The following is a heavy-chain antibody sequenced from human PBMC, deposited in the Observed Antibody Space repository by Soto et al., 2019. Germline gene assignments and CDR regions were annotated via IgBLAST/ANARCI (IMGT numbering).Heavy chain of an antibody. V-gene: IGHV3-23*01. CDR2: ISDGADGA. CDR3: AKGCIGRAPGLDV. D-gene: IGHD2-21*01. CDR1: GFTFSSYA. Sequence: GGSLRLSCVASGFTFSSYAMTWVRQAPGKGLEWISSISDGADGAYYADSVRGRFTISRDNSKNTLSLQMNSLRADDTAIYYCAKGCIGRAPGLDVWGQGTLVTVSS. J-gene: IGHJ4*02.